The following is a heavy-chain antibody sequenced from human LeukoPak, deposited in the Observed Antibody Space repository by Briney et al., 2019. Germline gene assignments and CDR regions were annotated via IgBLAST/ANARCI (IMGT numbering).Heavy chain of an antibody. CDR2: IIPILGIA. CDR3: ARGGDAHSSGWYF. J-gene: IGHJ4*02. CDR1: GGTFSSYA. V-gene: IGHV1-69*04. D-gene: IGHD6-19*01. Sequence: SVKVSCKASGGTFSSYAISWVRQAPGQGLEWMGRIIPILGIANYAQKFQGRVTITADKSTSPAYMALSSLRSEDTAVYYCARGGDAHSSGWYFWGQGTLVTVSS.